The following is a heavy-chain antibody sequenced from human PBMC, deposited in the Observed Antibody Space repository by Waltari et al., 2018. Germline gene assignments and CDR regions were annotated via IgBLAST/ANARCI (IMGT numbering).Heavy chain of an antibody. CDR1: GGSIRSGSYY. J-gene: IGHJ4*02. CDR3: ARDYYDSSGYLGY. CDR2: IYTSGST. D-gene: IGHD3-22*01. Sequence: QVQLQESGPGLVKPSQTLSLTCTVSGGSIRSGSYYWSWIRQPAGKGLEWIGRIYTSGSTNYNPSLKSRVTISVDTSKNQFSLKLSSVTAADTAVYYCARDYYDSSGYLGYWGQGTLVTVSS. V-gene: IGHV4-61*02.